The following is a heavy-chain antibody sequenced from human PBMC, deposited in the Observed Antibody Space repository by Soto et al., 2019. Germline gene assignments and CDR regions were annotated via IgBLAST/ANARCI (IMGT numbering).Heavy chain of an antibody. J-gene: IGHJ5*02. Sequence: QVHLVQSGAEVKKPGASVKVSCKASGYNFIYYPLHWVRQAPGQRLEWMGWINLGNGNTDYSQKFQGRVAITRDTSASIAYMELSSLRSEDTAVYYCAREPLGGGRCYVNCFDPWGQGTLVTVSS. CDR3: AREPLGGGRCYVNCFDP. CDR2: INLGNGNT. CDR1: GYNFIYYP. V-gene: IGHV1-3*01. D-gene: IGHD2-15*01.